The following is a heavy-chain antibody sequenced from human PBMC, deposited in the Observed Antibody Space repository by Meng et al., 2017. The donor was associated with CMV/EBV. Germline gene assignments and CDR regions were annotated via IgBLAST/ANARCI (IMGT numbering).Heavy chain of an antibody. CDR1: GGSISSSSW. V-gene: IGHV4-4*02. Sequence: TCAVSGGSISSSSWWSWVRQPPGKGLEWIGEIYHSGSTNYNPSLKSRVTISVDKSKNQFSLKLSSVTAADTAVYYCASEVGATTAFDYWGQGTLVTVSS. J-gene: IGHJ4*02. CDR3: ASEVGATTAFDY. D-gene: IGHD1-26*01. CDR2: IYHSGST.